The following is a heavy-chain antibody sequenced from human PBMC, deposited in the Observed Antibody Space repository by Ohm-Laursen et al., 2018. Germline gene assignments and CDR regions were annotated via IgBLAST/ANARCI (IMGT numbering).Heavy chain of an antibody. V-gene: IGHV4-59*01. CDR1: GGSISSYY. Sequence: PPGTLSLTCSVSGGSISSYYWSWIRQPPGKGLEWIGNLYYTRGTNYNPSLKSRVTISVDMSKNQFSLKLNSVTTADTAVYFCAREIRFSIDPNWYFDLWGRGTLVTVSS. J-gene: IGHJ2*01. CDR3: AREIRFSIDPNWYFDL. D-gene: IGHD3-3*02. CDR2: LYYTRGT.